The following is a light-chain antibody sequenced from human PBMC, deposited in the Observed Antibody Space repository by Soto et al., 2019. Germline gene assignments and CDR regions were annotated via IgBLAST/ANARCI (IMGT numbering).Light chain of an antibody. CDR2: NVN. J-gene: IGLJ2*01. Sequence: QSALTQPASVSGSPGQSITISCTGTSSDIGASDYVSWYQQHPDKAPKLIIYNVNYRPSGISSRFSGSKSGNTASLTISGLQAEDEGHYFCSSYALFGGGTKVTVL. CDR1: SSDIGASDY. V-gene: IGLV2-14*03. CDR3: SSYAL.